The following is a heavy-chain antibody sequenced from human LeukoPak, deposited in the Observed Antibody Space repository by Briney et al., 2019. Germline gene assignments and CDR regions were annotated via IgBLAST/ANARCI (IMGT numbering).Heavy chain of an antibody. Sequence: GGSLRLSCAASGFTFSSYAMHWVRQAPGKGLEWVAVISYDGSNKYYADSVKGRFTISRDNSENTLYLQMNSLRAEDTAVYYCARERTRHSGSYSYYFDYWGQGTLVTVSS. CDR3: ARERTRHSGSYSYYFDY. D-gene: IGHD1-26*01. J-gene: IGHJ4*02. V-gene: IGHV3-30-3*01. CDR2: ISYDGSNK. CDR1: GFTFSSYA.